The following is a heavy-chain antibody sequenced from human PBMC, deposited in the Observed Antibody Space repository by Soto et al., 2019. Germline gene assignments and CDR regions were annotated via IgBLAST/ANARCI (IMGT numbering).Heavy chain of an antibody. CDR1: GFTFSNFE. J-gene: IGHJ6*02. V-gene: IGHV3-48*03. D-gene: IGHD3-9*01. CDR2: INTAGSTK. Sequence: GGSLRLSCAASGFTFSNFEMHWVRQAPGKGLEWVSYINTAGSTKYYAESVKGRFTISRDNARNSLFLQMNSLRAEDTAVYYCARPECSSPDCLTAYYSYGLDVWGQGSTVTVSS. CDR3: ARPECSSPDCLTAYYSYGLDV.